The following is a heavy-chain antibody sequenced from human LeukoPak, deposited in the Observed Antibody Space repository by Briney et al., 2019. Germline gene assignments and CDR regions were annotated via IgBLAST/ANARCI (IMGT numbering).Heavy chain of an antibody. J-gene: IGHJ4*02. CDR3: ARDLVENSRGHDF. D-gene: IGHD2-15*01. CDR1: GGSISSPNW. CDR2: IYHSGMT. Sequence: PSETLSLTCAVSGGSISSPNWWSWVRQPPGKGLAWIGEIYHSGMTNYKTSLKSRVTISVDESKNQFSLKLSSVTAADTAVYYCARDLVENSRGHDFWGQGILVIVSS. V-gene: IGHV4-4*02.